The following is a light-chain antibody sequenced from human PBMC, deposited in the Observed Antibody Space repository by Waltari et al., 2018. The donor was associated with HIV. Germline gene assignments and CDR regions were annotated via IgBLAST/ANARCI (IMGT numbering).Light chain of an antibody. V-gene: IGLV1-47*01. Sequence: QSVLTQPPSASGTAGQRVTISCSGSSSNIGSNYVYWYQQLPGTAPKLLIYRNNQRPSGVPDRFSGSKSGTSASLAISGLQPEDEADYYCTSYAGSITLVEFGGGTKLTVL. J-gene: IGLJ2*01. CDR3: TSYAGSITLVE. CDR2: RNN. CDR1: SSNIGSNY.